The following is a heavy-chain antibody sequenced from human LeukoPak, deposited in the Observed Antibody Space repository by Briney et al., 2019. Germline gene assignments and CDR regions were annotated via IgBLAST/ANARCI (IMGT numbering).Heavy chain of an antibody. Sequence: SETLSLTCTVSGYSISSGYYWGWIRQPPGKGLEWIGSISHSGSTYYNPSLKSRVTISVDTSKNQFSLKLSSVTAADTAVYYCARTYYYGSGRGDYWGQGTLVTVSS. V-gene: IGHV4-38-2*02. J-gene: IGHJ4*02. D-gene: IGHD3-10*01. CDR2: ISHSGST. CDR1: GYSISSGYY. CDR3: ARTYYYGSGRGDY.